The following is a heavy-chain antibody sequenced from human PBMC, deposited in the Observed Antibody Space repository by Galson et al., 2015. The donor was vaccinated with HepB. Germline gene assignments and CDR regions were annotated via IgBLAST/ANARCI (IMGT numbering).Heavy chain of an antibody. CDR3: VTHSSGWYSAFDI. V-gene: IGHV1-24*01. J-gene: IGHJ3*02. CDR2: FDPEDGET. Sequence: SVKVSCKVSGYTLTELSMHWVRQAPGKGLEWMGGFDPEDGETIYAQKFQGRVTMTEDTSTDTAYMELSSLRSEDTAVYYCVTHSSGWYSAFDIWGQGTMVTVSS. CDR1: GYTLTELS. D-gene: IGHD6-19*01.